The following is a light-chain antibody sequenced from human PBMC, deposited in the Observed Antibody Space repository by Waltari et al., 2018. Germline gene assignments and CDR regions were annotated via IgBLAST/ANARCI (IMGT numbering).Light chain of an antibody. Sequence: QSVLTQPPSVSGAPGQRVTISCTGSSSNTGAGHDVHWYQQLPGRAPRLLISTNINRPSGVPDRISGSNSGTSASLVITGLQAEDEAEFYCQSYDDSLSGYVFGGGTKLTVL. CDR2: TNI. CDR3: QSYDDSLSGYV. J-gene: IGLJ3*02. CDR1: SSNTGAGHD. V-gene: IGLV1-40*01.